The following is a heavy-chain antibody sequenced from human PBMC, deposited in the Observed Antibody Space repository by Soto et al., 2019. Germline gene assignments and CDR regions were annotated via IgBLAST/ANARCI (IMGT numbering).Heavy chain of an antibody. CDR2: IDPSDSYT. J-gene: IGHJ6*02. V-gene: IGHV5-10-1*01. CDR1: GYSFTSYW. D-gene: IGHD6-19*01. Sequence: GESLKISCKGSGYSFTSYWISWVRQMPGKGLDWMGRIDPSDSYTNYSPSFQGHVTISAXXXIXXXYXQXXXLKASDTAMYYCARRSSGWNGYGMDVWGQGTTVTVSS. CDR3: ARRSSGWNGYGMDV.